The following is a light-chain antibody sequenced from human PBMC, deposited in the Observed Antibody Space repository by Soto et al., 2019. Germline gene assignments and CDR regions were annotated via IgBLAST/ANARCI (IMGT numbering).Light chain of an antibody. V-gene: IGKV3-15*01. J-gene: IGKJ1*01. Sequence: EIVMTQSPATLSVSPGERATLSCRASQSVSSNLAWYQQKPGQAPRLLIYGASTRATGIPARFSGSGSVTEFTLTISSLQPDDFATYYCQHYNSYSEAFGQGTKVDIK. CDR2: GAS. CDR3: QHYNSYSEA. CDR1: QSVSSN.